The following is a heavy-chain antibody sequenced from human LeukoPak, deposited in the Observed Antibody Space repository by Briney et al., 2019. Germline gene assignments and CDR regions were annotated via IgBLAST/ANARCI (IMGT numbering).Heavy chain of an antibody. J-gene: IGHJ3*02. D-gene: IGHD2-2*01. V-gene: IGHV1-46*01. CDR1: GYTFTSYY. CDR2: INPSGGST. CDR3: ARDLFGAGEDIVVVPAAQIGAFDI. Sequence: GASVKVSCKASGYTFTSYYMHWVRQAPGQGLEWMGIINPSGGSTSYAQKFQGRVTMTRDTSTSTVYMELSSLRSEDTAVYYCARDLFGAGEDIVVVPAAQIGAFDIWGQGTMVTVSS.